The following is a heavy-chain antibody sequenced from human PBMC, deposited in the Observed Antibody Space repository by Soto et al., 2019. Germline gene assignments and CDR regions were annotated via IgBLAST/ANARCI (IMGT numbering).Heavy chain of an antibody. CDR2: INAGNGNT. CDR3: ARDPAGIAVAGTLFDY. V-gene: IGHV1-3*01. Sequence: ASVKVSCKTSGYTFTSYALHWVRQAPGQRLEWMGWINAGNGNTKYSQKLQGRVTMTTDTSTSTAYMELRSLRSDDTAVYYCARDPAGIAVAGTLFDYWGQGTLVTVSS. CDR1: GYTFTSYA. J-gene: IGHJ4*02. D-gene: IGHD6-19*01.